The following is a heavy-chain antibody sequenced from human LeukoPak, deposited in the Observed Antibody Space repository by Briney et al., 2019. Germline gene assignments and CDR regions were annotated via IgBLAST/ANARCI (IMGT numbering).Heavy chain of an antibody. V-gene: IGHV3-23*01. D-gene: IGHD6-19*01. CDR3: ARASQWPNYYYYMDV. J-gene: IGHJ6*03. Sequence: GGSLRLSCAASGFTFSSYAMSWVRQAPGKGLEWVSTISGSDGDTYYAGSVRGRFTISRDNSKSTVYLQMNSLRAEDTAVYYCARASQWPNYYYYMDVWGKGTTVTVSS. CDR1: GFTFSSYA. CDR2: ISGSDGDT.